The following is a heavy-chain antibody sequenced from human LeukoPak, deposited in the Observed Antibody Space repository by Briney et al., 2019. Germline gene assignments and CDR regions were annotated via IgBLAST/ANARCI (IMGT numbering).Heavy chain of an antibody. D-gene: IGHD3-3*01. J-gene: IGHJ4*02. V-gene: IGHV4-59*01. CDR3: ARDGMVAAKDY. CDR2: IYDSMTT. CDR1: GASISSYY. Sequence: SETLSLTCTVSGASISSYYWSWIRQPPGKGLEWIGYIYDSMTTNYNPSLKSRATVSLDTSKNQFSLKLRSVTAADTAVYYCARDGMVAAKDYWGQGILVTVSS.